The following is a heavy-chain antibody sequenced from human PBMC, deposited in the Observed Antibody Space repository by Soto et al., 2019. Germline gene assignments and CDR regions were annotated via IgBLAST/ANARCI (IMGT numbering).Heavy chain of an antibody. CDR2: IIPILGIA. Sequence: SVKVSCKASGGTFSSYTISWVRQAPGQGLEWMGRIIPILGIANYAQKFQGRVTITADKSTSTAYMELSSLRSEDTAVYYCARDGSVLAAAGTEIDYWGQGTLVTVSS. V-gene: IGHV1-69*04. CDR3: ARDGSVLAAAGTEIDY. D-gene: IGHD6-13*01. J-gene: IGHJ4*02. CDR1: GGTFSSYT.